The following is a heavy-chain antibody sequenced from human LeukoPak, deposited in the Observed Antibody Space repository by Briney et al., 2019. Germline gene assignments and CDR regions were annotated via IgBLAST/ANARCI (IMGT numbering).Heavy chain of an antibody. CDR2: IYYSGST. D-gene: IGHD1-26*01. Sequence: PSETLSLTCTVSGGSISSYYWSWIRQPPGKGLEWIAYIYYSGSTNYNPSLKSRVTISVDTSKNQFSLKLSSVTAADTAVFYCASLRERSYYARGFDYWGQGTLVTVSS. CDR1: GGSISSYY. V-gene: IGHV4-59*08. J-gene: IGHJ4*02. CDR3: ASLRERSYYARGFDY.